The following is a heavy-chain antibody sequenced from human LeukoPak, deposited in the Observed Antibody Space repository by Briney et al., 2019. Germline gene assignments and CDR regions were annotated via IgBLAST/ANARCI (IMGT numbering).Heavy chain of an antibody. CDR2: IKQDGSDK. Sequence: GGSLRLSCAASGFTFSRNWMSWLRQAPGRGLEWVANIKQDGSDKYYVDSVKGRFTISRDNAKTSLFLQMNSLRVEDTAVYYCARTLQSTVTPRLGYYYYGMDVWGQGTTVTVSS. CDR1: GFTFSRNW. CDR3: ARTLQSTVTPRLGYYYYGMDV. J-gene: IGHJ6*02. D-gene: IGHD4-11*01. V-gene: IGHV3-7*05.